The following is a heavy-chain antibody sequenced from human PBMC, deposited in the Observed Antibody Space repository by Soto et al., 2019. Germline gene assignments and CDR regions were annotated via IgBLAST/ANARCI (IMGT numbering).Heavy chain of an antibody. CDR2: IYYSGSI. V-gene: IGHV4-59*01. CDR3: ARGYSSSWYDAFDI. Sequence: PSETLSLTCTVSGGSISSYYWSWIRQPPGKGLEWIGYIYYSGSINYNPSLKSRVTISVDTSKNQFSLKLSPVTAADTAVYYCARGYSSSWYDAFDIWGQGTMVTVSS. J-gene: IGHJ3*02. D-gene: IGHD6-13*01. CDR1: GGSISSYY.